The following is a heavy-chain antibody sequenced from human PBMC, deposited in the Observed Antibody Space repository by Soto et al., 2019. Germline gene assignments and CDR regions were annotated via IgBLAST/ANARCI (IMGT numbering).Heavy chain of an antibody. V-gene: IGHV4-34*01. D-gene: IGHD2-2*01. J-gene: IGHJ4*02. CDR1: GGSFSGYY. CDR3: ARLAVVVPAANIAAAGTGDY. Sequence: SGTLALTCAVCGGSFSGYYWSWIRQPPGKGLEWIGEINHSGSTNYNPSLKSRVTISVDTSKNQFSLKLSSVTAADTAVYYCARLAVVVPAANIAAAGTGDYWGQGTLVTVSS. CDR2: INHSGST.